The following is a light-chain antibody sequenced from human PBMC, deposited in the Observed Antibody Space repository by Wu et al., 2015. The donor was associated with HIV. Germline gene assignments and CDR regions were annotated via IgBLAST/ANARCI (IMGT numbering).Light chain of an antibody. J-gene: IGKJ3*01. V-gene: IGKV1-5*03. CDR2: RAS. Sequence: DVQMTQSPSALSASIGDRVIITCRASQTISTWVAWYQQKPGKAPKLLIYRASTLATGVPSRFSGSGSGTDFTLSISGLQPDDFAIYYCQHYTSYSFTFGPGTKVDIK. CDR1: QTISTW. CDR3: QHYTSYSFT.